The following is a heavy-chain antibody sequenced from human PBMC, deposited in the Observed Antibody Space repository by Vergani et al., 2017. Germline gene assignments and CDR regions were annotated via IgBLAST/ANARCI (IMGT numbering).Heavy chain of an antibody. J-gene: IGHJ4*02. V-gene: IGHV1-2*02. D-gene: IGHD3-10*01. CDR1: GYTFTGYY. CDR2: INPNSGGT. Sequence: QVQLVQSGAEVKKPGASVKVSCKASGYTFTGYYMHWVRQAPGQGLEWMGWINPNSGGTNYAQKFQGRVTMTRDTSISTAYMELSMLRSDDTAVYYCARITYYYGSGKGAALGYWGQGTLVTVSS. CDR3: ARITYYYGSGKGAALGY.